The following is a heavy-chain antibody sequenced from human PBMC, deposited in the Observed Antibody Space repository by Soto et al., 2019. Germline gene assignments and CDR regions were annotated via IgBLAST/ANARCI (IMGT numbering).Heavy chain of an antibody. CDR1: GGSVSSGGYY. D-gene: IGHD3-3*01. J-gene: IGHJ3*01. CDR2: IFDSETA. V-gene: IGHV4-31*03. Sequence: QVQVQESGPGLVKTSQTLSLTCTVSGGSVSSGGYYWNWIRQHPGKGLEWLGYIFDSETAYYNPSLKSRLTISMDTSKNQFSLKVTSVTPADTAVYYCARENFGVVIHDAFDLWGQGTMVTVSS. CDR3: ARENFGVVIHDAFDL.